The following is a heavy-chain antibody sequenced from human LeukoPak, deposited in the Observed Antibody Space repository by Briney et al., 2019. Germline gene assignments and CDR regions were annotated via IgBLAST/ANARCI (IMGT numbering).Heavy chain of an antibody. J-gene: IGHJ3*02. V-gene: IGHV1-69*01. CDR1: GGTFSSYA. D-gene: IGHD3-9*01. CDR2: IIPIFGTA. Sequence: SVKVSCKASGGTFSSYAISWVRQAPGQGLEWMGGIIPIFGTANYAQKFQGRVTITADESTSTAYMELSSLRSEDTAVHYCARDLFGSYDILTGDSRAFDIWGQGTMVTVSS. CDR3: ARDLFGSYDILTGDSRAFDI.